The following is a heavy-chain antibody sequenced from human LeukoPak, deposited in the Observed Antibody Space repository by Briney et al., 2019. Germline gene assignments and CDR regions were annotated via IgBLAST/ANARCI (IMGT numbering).Heavy chain of an antibody. CDR3: ARDKEGATRNYFDY. J-gene: IGHJ4*02. Sequence: GGSLRLSFAASGFTFSNYAMHWVRQAPGKGLELVAVISYDGSNKYYADSVKGRFTISRDNSKNTLYLQMNSLRAEDTAVYYCARDKEGATRNYFDYWGQGTLVTVSS. V-gene: IGHV3-30*04. CDR2: ISYDGSNK. CDR1: GFTFSNYA. D-gene: IGHD1-26*01.